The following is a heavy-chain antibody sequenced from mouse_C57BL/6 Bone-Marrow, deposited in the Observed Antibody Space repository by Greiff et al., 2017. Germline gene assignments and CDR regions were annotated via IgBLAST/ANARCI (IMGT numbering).Heavy chain of an antibody. V-gene: IGHV8-8*01. J-gene: IGHJ1*03. D-gene: IGHD2-5*01. Sequence: QVTLKVCGPGILQPSQPLSLTCSFSGFSLSTFGMGVGWIRQPSGKGLEWLAHIWWDDDKYYNPALKSRLTISKDTSKNQVFLKIANVDTADTATYYCARDYSNLYWYFDVWGTGTTVTVSS. CDR1: GFSLSTFGMG. CDR3: ARDYSNLYWYFDV. CDR2: IWWDDDK.